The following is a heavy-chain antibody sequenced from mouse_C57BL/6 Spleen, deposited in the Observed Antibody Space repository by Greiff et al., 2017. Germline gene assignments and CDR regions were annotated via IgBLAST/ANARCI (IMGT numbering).Heavy chain of an antibody. CDR3: ARSRYDDALDY. CDR1: GYTFTSYW. V-gene: IGHV1-53*01. D-gene: IGHD2-4*01. J-gene: IGHJ2*01. Sequence: QVHVKQPGTELVKPGASVKLSCKASGYTFTSYWMHWVKRRPGQGLEWIGNINPSNGGTNYNAKFKSKATLTVDKSTSTAYMQLSSLTSEDSAVYYCARSRYDDALDYWGQGTTLTVSS. CDR2: INPSNGGT.